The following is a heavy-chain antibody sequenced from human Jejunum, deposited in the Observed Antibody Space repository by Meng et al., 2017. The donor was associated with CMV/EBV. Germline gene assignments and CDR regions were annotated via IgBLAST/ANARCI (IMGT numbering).Heavy chain of an antibody. Sequence: GSISGYYWSWIRQPPGKGLEWIGYISYSGTTNYNPSLRRRVAISVDTSKNQLSLKLSSLTAADTAVYYCARDGAYLPNFPTGMDVWGQGTSVTVSS. J-gene: IGHJ6*02. CDR2: ISYSGTT. V-gene: IGHV4-59*01. CDR1: GSISGYY. CDR3: ARDGAYLPNFPTGMDV. D-gene: IGHD4/OR15-4a*01.